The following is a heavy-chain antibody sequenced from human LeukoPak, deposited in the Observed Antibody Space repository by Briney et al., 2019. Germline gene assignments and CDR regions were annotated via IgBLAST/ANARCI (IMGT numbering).Heavy chain of an antibody. J-gene: IGHJ4*02. CDR1: GFTFSSYA. CDR3: ARASIAAAGNPTGLDY. D-gene: IGHD6-13*01. Sequence: GSLRLSCAASGFTFSSYAMHWVRQAPGKGLEWVAVISYDGSNKYYADSVKGRFTISRDNSKNTLYLQMNSLRAEDTAVYYCARASIAAAGNPTGLDYWGQGTLVTVSS. V-gene: IGHV3-30-3*01. CDR2: ISYDGSNK.